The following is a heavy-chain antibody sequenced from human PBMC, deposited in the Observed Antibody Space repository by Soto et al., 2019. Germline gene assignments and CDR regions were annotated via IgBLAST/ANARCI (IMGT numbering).Heavy chain of an antibody. J-gene: IGHJ4*02. CDR1: GYTFTSYY. Sequence: QVQLVQSGAEVKKPGASIKVSCKASGYTFTSYYLHWVRRAPGQGLEWMGIINPSGGDTSYAQKFQSRVTMTIDSSTSTVYMELSRLISDDTAVYYCTRDRGTSMITKLFDYWGQGTLVTVSS. D-gene: IGHD3-16*01. CDR3: TRDRGTSMITKLFDY. V-gene: IGHV1-46*03. CDR2: INPSGGDT.